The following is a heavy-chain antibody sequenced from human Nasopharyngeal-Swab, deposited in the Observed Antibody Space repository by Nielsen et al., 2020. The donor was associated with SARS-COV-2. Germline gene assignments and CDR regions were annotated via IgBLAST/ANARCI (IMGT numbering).Heavy chain of an antibody. Sequence: GESLKISCAASAFTVSSYSMNWVRQAPGKGLEWVSYISSSSSTIYYADSVKGRFTISRDNAKNSLYLQMNSLRDEDTAVYYCARARDGYATWFYYWGQGTLVTVSS. V-gene: IGHV3-48*02. CDR2: ISSSSSTI. CDR1: AFTVSSYS. CDR3: ARARDGYATWFYY. J-gene: IGHJ4*02. D-gene: IGHD5-24*01.